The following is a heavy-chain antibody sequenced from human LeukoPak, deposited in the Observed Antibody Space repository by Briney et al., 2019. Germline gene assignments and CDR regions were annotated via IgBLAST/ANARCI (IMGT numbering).Heavy chain of an antibody. J-gene: IGHJ4*02. CDR2: IKQDGSEK. CDR1: GFTFSSYW. V-gene: IGHV3-7*01. D-gene: IGHD3-10*01. Sequence: GGSLRLSCAASGFTFSSYWVSRVSQAPGKGLEWVANIKQDGSEKYYVDSVKGRFTISRDNAKNSLYLQMNSLRAEDTAVYYCARVATHNYYGSGSYSIAPFDYWGQGTLVIVSS. CDR3: ARVATHNYYGSGSYSIAPFDY.